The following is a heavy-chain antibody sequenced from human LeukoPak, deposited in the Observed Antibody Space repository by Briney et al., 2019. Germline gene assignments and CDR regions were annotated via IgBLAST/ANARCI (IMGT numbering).Heavy chain of an antibody. CDR3: AVPGGSRTDDAFDI. CDR2: IYYSGST. CDR1: GGSISSGGYY. D-gene: IGHD2-15*01. V-gene: IGHV4-31*03. J-gene: IGHJ3*02. Sequence: SQTLSLTCTVSGGSISSGGYYWSWIRQHPGKGLEWIGYIYYSGSTYYNPSLKSRVTISVDTSKNQFSLKLSSVTAADTAVYYCAVPGGSRTDDAFDIWGQGTMVTVSS.